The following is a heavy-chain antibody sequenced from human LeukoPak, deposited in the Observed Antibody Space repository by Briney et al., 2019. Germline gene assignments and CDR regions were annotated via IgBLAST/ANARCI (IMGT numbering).Heavy chain of an antibody. Sequence: GGSLRLSCAASGFTFSDYYMSWIRRTPGKGPEWVSYISGSGTTMEYAKSVKGRFTISRDNAKDSLYLQMNSLEAEDTAVYYCEKGHTYGMIWGQGTLVSVSS. CDR1: GFTFSDYY. V-gene: IGHV3-11*01. J-gene: IGHJ4*02. CDR2: ISGSGTTM. D-gene: IGHD2-8*01. CDR3: EKGHTYGMI.